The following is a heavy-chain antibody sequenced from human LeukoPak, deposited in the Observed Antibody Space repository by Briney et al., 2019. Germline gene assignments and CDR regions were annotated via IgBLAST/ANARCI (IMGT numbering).Heavy chain of an antibody. CDR3: ARDHSEPGVFLDH. D-gene: IGHD1-14*01. CDR2: ISGSGGST. Sequence: GGSLRLSCAASGFTFSSYAMSWVRQAPGKGLEWVSAISGSGGSTYYADSVKGRFTISRDNSKNTLYLQMNSLRVEDAAVYYCARDHSEPGVFLDHWGQGTLVTVSS. J-gene: IGHJ4*02. CDR1: GFTFSSYA. V-gene: IGHV3-23*01.